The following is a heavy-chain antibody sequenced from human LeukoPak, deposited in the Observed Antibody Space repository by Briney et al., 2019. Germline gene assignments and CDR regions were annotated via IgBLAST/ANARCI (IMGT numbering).Heavy chain of an antibody. V-gene: IGHV1-69*04. Sequence: ASVKVSCKASGYTFTGYYMHWVRQAPGQGLEWMGRIIPILGIANYAQKFQGRVTITADKSTSTAYMELSSLRSEDTAVYYCARDPVQWGWTNWFDPWGQGTLVTVSS. CDR2: IIPILGIA. J-gene: IGHJ5*02. CDR1: GYTFTGYY. D-gene: IGHD6-19*01. CDR3: ARDPVQWGWTNWFDP.